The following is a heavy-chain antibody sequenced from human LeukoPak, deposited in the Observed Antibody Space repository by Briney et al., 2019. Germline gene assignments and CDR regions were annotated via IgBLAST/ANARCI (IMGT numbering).Heavy chain of an antibody. D-gene: IGHD1-26*01. CDR3: ARPYSGTARGVFDI. CDR1: GFTFSSYW. Sequence: GGSLRLSCAASGFTFSSYWMSWVRQAPEKGLEWVANIKQDGSEKNYVDSVKGRFTISRDNAKNSSYLQMSSLGAEDTAVYYCARPYSGTARGVFDIWGQGTMVTVSS. J-gene: IGHJ3*02. V-gene: IGHV3-7*01. CDR2: IKQDGSEK.